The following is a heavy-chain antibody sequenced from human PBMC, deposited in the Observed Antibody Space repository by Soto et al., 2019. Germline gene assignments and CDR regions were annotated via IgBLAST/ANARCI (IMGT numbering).Heavy chain of an antibody. D-gene: IGHD3-9*01. CDR2: IVPVFGMV. CDR3: ASPHLRGRQYDNRSPAAAALYPSGRGD. Sequence: QVLLAQSGAEVKKPGSSVKVSCQTSRGTFNTSPISWVRQAPGQGLEWLGDIVPVFGMVNYAQQFQDRLNLTADESTTSVGIEVSSLTLEDTAVYFCASPHLRGRQYDNRSPAAAALYPSGRGDWGQGTTVIVSS. J-gene: IGHJ6*02. CDR1: RGTFNTSP. V-gene: IGHV1-69*01.